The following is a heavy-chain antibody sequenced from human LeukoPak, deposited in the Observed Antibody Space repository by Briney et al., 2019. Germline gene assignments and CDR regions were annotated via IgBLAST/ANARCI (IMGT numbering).Heavy chain of an antibody. V-gene: IGHV3-33*06. J-gene: IGHJ4*02. CDR3: AKDGDFWSGYYWLDY. Sequence: GGSLRLSCAASGFTFSSYGMHWVRQAPGKGLEWVAVIWYDGSNKYYADSVKGRFTISRDNSKNTLYLQMNSLRAEDTAVYYCAKDGDFWSGYYWLDYWGQGTLVTASS. D-gene: IGHD3-3*01. CDR1: GFTFSSYG. CDR2: IWYDGSNK.